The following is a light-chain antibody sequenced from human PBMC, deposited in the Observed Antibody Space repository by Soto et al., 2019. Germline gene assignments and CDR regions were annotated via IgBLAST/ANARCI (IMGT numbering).Light chain of an antibody. CDR2: DAS. CDR3: QQRSSWPS. CDR1: QSVSTY. V-gene: IGKV3-11*01. Sequence: EIVLTQSPATLSLSPGERATLSCRASQSVSTYLAWYQQKPGQAPRLLIYDASNRATGIPARFSGSGSGTDFTLTISSLEPEDFAVYHCQQRSSWPSFGQGTRLEIK. J-gene: IGKJ5*01.